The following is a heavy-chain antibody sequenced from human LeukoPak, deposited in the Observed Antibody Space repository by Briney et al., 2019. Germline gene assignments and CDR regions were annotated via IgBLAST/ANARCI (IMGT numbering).Heavy chain of an antibody. CDR2: ISAYNGNT. Sequence: GASVKVSCKASGYTFTSYGISWVRQAPGQGLEWMGWISAYNGNTNYAQKLQGRVTMTTDTSTSTAYMELRSLRSDDTAVYYCAREAAGYYDFWISYGMDVWGQGTTVTVSS. J-gene: IGHJ6*02. V-gene: IGHV1-18*01. D-gene: IGHD3-3*01. CDR1: GYTFTSYG. CDR3: AREAAGYYDFWISYGMDV.